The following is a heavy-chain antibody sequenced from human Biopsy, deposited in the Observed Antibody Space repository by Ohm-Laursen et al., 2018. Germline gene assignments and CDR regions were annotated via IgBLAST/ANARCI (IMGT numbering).Heavy chain of an antibody. CDR3: ARGYSRRVSIFEASIYWFDA. D-gene: IGHD6-6*01. J-gene: IGHJ5*02. CDR2: MIPSSGKT. Sequence: SSVKVSCNASGYSFSTYDVNWVRQARGQGLEWMGWMIPSSGKTGYAQRFQGRVTLTMNTSISTAYMELSGLRSEDTAVYFCARGYSRRVSIFEASIYWFDAWGQGTLVTVSS. V-gene: IGHV1-8*01. CDR1: GYSFSTYD.